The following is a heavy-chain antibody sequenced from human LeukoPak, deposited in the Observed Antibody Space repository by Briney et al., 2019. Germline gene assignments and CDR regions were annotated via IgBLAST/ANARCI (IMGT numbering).Heavy chain of an antibody. V-gene: IGHV5-51*01. CDR2: IYPGDSDT. Sequence: GESLKISCKGSGYSFTNYWIGWVRQMPGKGLEGMGTIYPGDSDTRDSPSFQGQVTISADKSISTAYLQSSSLKASDTAMYYCATPGAYYYDSSGYYYGGFYSYYMDVWGKGTTVTVSS. J-gene: IGHJ6*03. D-gene: IGHD3-22*01. CDR3: ATPGAYYYDSSGYYYGGFYSYYMDV. CDR1: GYSFTNYW.